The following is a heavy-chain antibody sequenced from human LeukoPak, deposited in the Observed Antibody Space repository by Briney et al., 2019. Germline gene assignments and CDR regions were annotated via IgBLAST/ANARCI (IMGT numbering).Heavy chain of an antibody. J-gene: IGHJ4*02. Sequence: GSRRLSCAASGFNFSSYWMSWVRPAPGKGLEWVANIKQDGSEKYYVDSVKGRFTISRDNAKNSLYLQMNSLRAEDTAVYYCARESDFWSGYSFDYWGQGTLVTVSS. CDR2: IKQDGSEK. D-gene: IGHD3-3*01. CDR1: GFNFSSYW. CDR3: ARESDFWSGYSFDY. V-gene: IGHV3-7*01.